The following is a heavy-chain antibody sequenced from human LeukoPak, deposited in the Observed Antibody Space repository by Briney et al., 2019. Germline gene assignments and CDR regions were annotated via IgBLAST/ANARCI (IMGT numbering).Heavy chain of an antibody. CDR3: ARYIPARPGFDY. CDR2: IHYSGST. CDR1: GGSISNYY. J-gene: IGHJ4*02. V-gene: IGHV4-59*01. Sequence: SETLSLTCTVSGGSISNYYWSWIRQPPGKGLEWIGYIHYSGSTNNNPSLKSRVTISVDTSKNQFSLKLTSVTAADTAVYYCARYIPARPGFDYWGQGTLVTVSS. D-gene: IGHD6-6*01.